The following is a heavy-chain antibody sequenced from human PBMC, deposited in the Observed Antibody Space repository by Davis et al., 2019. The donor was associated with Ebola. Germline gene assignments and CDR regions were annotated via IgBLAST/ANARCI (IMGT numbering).Heavy chain of an antibody. D-gene: IGHD2-21*01. J-gene: IGHJ3*01. Sequence: SETLSLTCSVSGGSISTDSIGNSFWRWIRQPPGKGLEWIGYVSDRGSANYNPSLKSRVTISIDTSKNQLSLRLTSVTAADTAVYYCAKAYMWWNVAFDLWGQGTMVTVSS. CDR2: VSDRGSA. CDR1: GGSISTDSIGNSF. V-gene: IGHV4-61*01. CDR3: AKAYMWWNVAFDL.